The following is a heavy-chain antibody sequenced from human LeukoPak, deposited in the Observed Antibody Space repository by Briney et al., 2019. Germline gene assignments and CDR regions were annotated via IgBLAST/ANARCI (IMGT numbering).Heavy chain of an antibody. CDR3: ARGALPADCSSTSCYTGYYYYCGMDV. CDR2: MNPNSGST. CDR1: GYTFTSYD. D-gene: IGHD2-2*02. Sequence: ASVKVSCKASGYTFTSYDINWVRQATGQGLEWMGWMNPNSGSTGYAQKFQGRVTMTRNTSISTAYMELSSLRSEDTAVYYCARGALPADCSSTSCYTGYYYYCGMDVWGQGTTVTVSS. J-gene: IGHJ6*02. V-gene: IGHV1-8*01.